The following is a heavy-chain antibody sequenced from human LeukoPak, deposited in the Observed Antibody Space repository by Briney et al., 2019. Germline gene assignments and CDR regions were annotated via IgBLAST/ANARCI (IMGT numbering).Heavy chain of an antibody. V-gene: IGHV3-21*04. CDR3: AKDLRFGELFHGMDV. CDR2: IGGSGTYI. Sequence: NPGGSLRLSCAASGFTFSSYSMNWVRQAPGKGLEWVSSIGGSGTYIYYADSVQGRFTISRDNAKNSLYLQMNSLRAEDTALYYCAKDLRFGELFHGMDVWGQGTTVTVSS. CDR1: GFTFSSYS. D-gene: IGHD3-10*01. J-gene: IGHJ6*02.